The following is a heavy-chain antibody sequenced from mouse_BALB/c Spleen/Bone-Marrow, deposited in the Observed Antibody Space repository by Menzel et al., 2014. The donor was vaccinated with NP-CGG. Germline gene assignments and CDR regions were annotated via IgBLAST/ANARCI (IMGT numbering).Heavy chain of an antibody. CDR2: IDPETGGT. CDR1: GYTFTDYE. J-gene: IGHJ3*01. Sequence: VQLQQSGAELVRPGASVTLSCKASGYTFTDYEMHWVKQTPVHGLEWIGAIDPETGGTAHNQKFKGKATLTADKSSSTAYMELRSLTPEDSAVYYCTRSLVRRFAYWGQGTLVTVSA. V-gene: IGHV1-15*01. CDR3: TRSLVRRFAY. D-gene: IGHD2-14*01.